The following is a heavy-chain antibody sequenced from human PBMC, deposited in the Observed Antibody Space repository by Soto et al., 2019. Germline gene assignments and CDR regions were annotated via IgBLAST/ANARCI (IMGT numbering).Heavy chain of an antibody. J-gene: IGHJ3*02. Sequence: GGSLRLSCAASGFTFSSYAMSWVRQAPGKGLEWVSAISGSGGSTYYADSVKGRFTISRDNSKNTRYLQMNSLRAEDTAVYYCAKGGYRVRGYDRDAFDIWGQGTMVTVSS. V-gene: IGHV3-23*01. CDR1: GFTFSSYA. D-gene: IGHD5-12*01. CDR3: AKGGYRVRGYDRDAFDI. CDR2: ISGSGGST.